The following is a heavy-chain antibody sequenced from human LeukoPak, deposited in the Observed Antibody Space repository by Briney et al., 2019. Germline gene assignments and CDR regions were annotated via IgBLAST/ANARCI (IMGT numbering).Heavy chain of an antibody. D-gene: IGHD6-19*01. J-gene: IGHJ4*02. CDR3: AKALRGVADNFDY. Sequence: GGSLRLSCAASGFTFSSYAMHWVRQAPGKGLEWVAVISYDGSNKSYADSVKGRFTISRDNSKNTLYLQMNSLRAEDTAVYYCAKALRGVADNFDYWGQGTLVTVSS. CDR1: GFTFSSYA. V-gene: IGHV3-30*04. CDR2: ISYDGSNK.